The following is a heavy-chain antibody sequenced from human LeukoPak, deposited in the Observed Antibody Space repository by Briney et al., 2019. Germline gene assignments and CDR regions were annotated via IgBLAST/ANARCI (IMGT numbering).Heavy chain of an antibody. V-gene: IGHV4-39*01. CDR1: GGSISSSSYY. CDR2: IYYSGST. D-gene: IGHD3-22*01. Sequence: PSETLSLTCTVSGGSISSSSYYSGWVRQPPGKGLEWIGSIYYSGSTYYNPSLKSRVTISVDTSKNQFSLKLSSVTAADTAVYYCARHRVDYYDSSGYFYWGQRTLVTVSS. J-gene: IGHJ4*02. CDR3: ARHRVDYYDSSGYFY.